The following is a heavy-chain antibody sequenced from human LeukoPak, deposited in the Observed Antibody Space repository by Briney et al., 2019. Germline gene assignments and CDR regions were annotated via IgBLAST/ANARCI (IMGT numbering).Heavy chain of an antibody. CDR2: VKLNSGGT. J-gene: IGHJ4*02. D-gene: IGHD6-13*01. V-gene: IGHV1-2*02. CDR1: GHTFTGYY. CDR3: ASGTAAGTEGYDY. Sequence: GPSVKVSCNTSGHTFTGYYMYWGWHAHRPGLELKWIVKLNSGGTNYAQQFLGRVTMTRDTSISTAYMELSRLRSDDTAVYYCASGTAAGTEGYDYWGQGTLVTVSS.